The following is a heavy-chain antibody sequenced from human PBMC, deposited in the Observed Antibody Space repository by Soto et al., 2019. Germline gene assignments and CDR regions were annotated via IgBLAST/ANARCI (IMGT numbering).Heavy chain of an antibody. V-gene: IGHV3-66*01. D-gene: IGHD4-17*01. Sequence: GGSLRLSCAASGFIVSNNYMSWVRQAPGKGLEWVSVIYSGGTIYYADSVKGRFTISRDNSKNSLYLQMNSLRAEDTAVYYCARDSPTVKTWGQGTLVTVSS. CDR2: IYSGGTI. J-gene: IGHJ4*02. CDR3: ARDSPTVKT. CDR1: GFIVSNNY.